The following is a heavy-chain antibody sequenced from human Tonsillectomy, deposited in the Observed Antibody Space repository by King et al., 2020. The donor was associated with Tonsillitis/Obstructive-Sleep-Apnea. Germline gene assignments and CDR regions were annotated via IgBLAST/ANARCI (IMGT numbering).Heavy chain of an antibody. D-gene: IGHD2-2*02. CDR1: GGTFSSYA. CDR2: IIPIFGTA. CDR3: ARTTLGYCSSTSCYTGSGYDFYFDL. V-gene: IGHV1-69*01. J-gene: IGHJ2*01. Sequence: QLVQSGAEVKKPGSSVKVSCKASGGTFSSYAISWVRQAPGQGLEWMGGIIPIFGTANYAQKFQGRVTITADESTSTAYMELSSLRSEDTAVYYCARTTLGYCSSTSCYTGSGYDFYFDLWGRGTLVTVSS.